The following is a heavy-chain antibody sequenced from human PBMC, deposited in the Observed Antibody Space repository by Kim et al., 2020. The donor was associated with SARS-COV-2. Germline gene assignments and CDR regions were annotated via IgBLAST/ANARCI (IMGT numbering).Heavy chain of an antibody. V-gene: IGHV4-59*08. D-gene: IGHD3-22*01. Sequence: NHSLKSRVTISQDTSKNQFSLNLSSVTAADTAVYYCARHYYDSADDAFDIWGQGTMVTVSS. CDR3: ARHYYDSADDAFDI. J-gene: IGHJ3*02.